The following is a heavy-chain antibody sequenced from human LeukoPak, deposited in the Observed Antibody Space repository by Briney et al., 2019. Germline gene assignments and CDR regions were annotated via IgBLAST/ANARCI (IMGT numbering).Heavy chain of an antibody. CDR2: ISGSGGST. CDR1: GFTFSSYA. D-gene: IGHD3-10*01. J-gene: IGHJ4*02. Sequence: GGSLRLSCAASGFTFSSYAMSWVRQAPGKGLEWVSAISGSGGSTYYADSVKGRFTISRDNSKNTLYLQMNSLRAEDTAAYYCAKDRGVYGSGSSSYYFDYWGQGTLVTVSS. V-gene: IGHV3-23*01. CDR3: AKDRGVYGSGSSSYYFDY.